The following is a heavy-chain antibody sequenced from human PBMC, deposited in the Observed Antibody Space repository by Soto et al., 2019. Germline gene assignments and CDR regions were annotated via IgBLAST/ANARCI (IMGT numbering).Heavy chain of an antibody. CDR2: IIPIFGTA. CDR3: ARGIDYYDSSGYNYYYYGMDA. Sequence: ASVKVSCKASGGTFSSCAISWVRQAPGQGLEWMGGIIPIFGTANYAQKFQGRVTITADESTSTAYMELSSLRSGDTAVYYCARGIDYYDSSGYNYYYYGMDAWGQGTTVTVSS. V-gene: IGHV1-69*13. D-gene: IGHD3-22*01. CDR1: GGTFSSCA. J-gene: IGHJ6*02.